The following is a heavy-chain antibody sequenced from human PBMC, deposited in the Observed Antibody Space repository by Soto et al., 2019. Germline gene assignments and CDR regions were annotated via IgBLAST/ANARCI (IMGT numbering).Heavy chain of an antibody. D-gene: IGHD6-6*01. CDR3: ARRKASIAARGSSRYGMDV. Sequence: QLQLQESGPGLVKPSETLSLTCTVSGGSISSSSYYWGWIRQPPGKGLEWIGSIYYSGSTYYNPSLKSRVTISVDTSKNQFSLKLSSVTAADTAVYYCARRKASIAARGSSRYGMDVWGQGTTVTVSS. V-gene: IGHV4-39*01. CDR1: GGSISSSSYY. J-gene: IGHJ6*02. CDR2: IYYSGST.